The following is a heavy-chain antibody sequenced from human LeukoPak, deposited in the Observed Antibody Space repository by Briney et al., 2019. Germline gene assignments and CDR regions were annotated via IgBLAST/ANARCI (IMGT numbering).Heavy chain of an antibody. V-gene: IGHV3-30*02. CDR1: GFTFSSYG. J-gene: IGHJ4*02. CDR2: IRYDGSNK. D-gene: IGHD6-6*01. Sequence: GGSLRLSCAASGFTFSSYGMHWVRQAPGKGLEWVAFIRYDGSNKYYADSVKGRFTISRDNAKNTLYLQMNSLRAEDTAVYYCARPLSGYSSSLGYWGQGTLVTASS. CDR3: ARPLSGYSSSLGY.